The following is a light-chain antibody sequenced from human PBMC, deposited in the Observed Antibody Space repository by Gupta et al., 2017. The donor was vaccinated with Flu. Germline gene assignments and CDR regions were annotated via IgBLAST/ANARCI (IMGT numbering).Light chain of an antibody. CDR1: SSNIGSDT. Sequence: QSVLTQPPSASGTPGQRVTISCSGSSSNIGSDTVEWYQQFPGTAPKLLIYSNNQRPSGVPDRFSGSKSGTSASLAISGLQSEDEADYYCSAWDDSLNAGVFGGGTKMTVL. V-gene: IGLV1-44*01. CDR3: SAWDDSLNAGV. J-gene: IGLJ2*01. CDR2: SNN.